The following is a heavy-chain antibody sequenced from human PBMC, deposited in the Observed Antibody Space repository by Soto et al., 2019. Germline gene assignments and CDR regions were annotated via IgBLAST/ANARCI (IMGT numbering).Heavy chain of an antibody. D-gene: IGHD6-19*01. V-gene: IGHV2-5*02. J-gene: IGHJ4*02. CDR2: IYWADDK. Sequence: QITLKESGPTLVKPTQTLTLTCTFSGFSLSSTRMAVGWIRQPPGQALEWLALIYWADDKRYSPFLKSRLTITKDTSKNQVVLTMSNMDPVDTARYYCAHIVVAGLGYYFDYWGQGTLVTVSS. CDR1: GFSLSSTRMA. CDR3: AHIVVAGLGYYFDY.